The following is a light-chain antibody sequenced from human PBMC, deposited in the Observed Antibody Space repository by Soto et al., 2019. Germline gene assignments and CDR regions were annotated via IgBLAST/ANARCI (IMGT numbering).Light chain of an antibody. V-gene: IGLV2-14*01. J-gene: IGLJ1*01. CDR2: EVI. CDR1: NSDVNY. CDR3: SSSTSSNTFV. Sequence: QSVLTQPASVSGAPGQSITISCTGTNSDVNYVSWHQQHPGKAPKLMIYEVINRSSGVSTRFSGSKSGNTASLTISGLQAEDEADYYCSSSTSSNTFVFGTGTRSPS.